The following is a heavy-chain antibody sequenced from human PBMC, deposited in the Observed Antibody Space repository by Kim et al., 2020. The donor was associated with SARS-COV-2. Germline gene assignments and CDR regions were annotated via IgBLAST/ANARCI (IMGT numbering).Heavy chain of an antibody. V-gene: IGHV3-30-3*01. CDR2: ISYDGSNK. J-gene: IGHJ5*02. CDR3: ARGGYSSSWYSRAFWFDP. CDR1: GFTFSSYA. D-gene: IGHD6-13*01. Sequence: GGSLRLSCAASGFTFSSYAMHWVRQAPGKGLEWVAVISYDGSNKYYADSVKGRFTISRDNSKNTLYLQMNSLRAEDTAVYYCARGGYSSSWYSRAFWFDPWGQGTLVTVSS.